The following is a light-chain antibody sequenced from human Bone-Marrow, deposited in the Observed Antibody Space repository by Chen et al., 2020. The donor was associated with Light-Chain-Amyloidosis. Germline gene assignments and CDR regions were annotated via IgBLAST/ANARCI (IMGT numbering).Light chain of an antibody. J-gene: IGLJ1*01. Sequence: QSALTQPASVSGSPVQSITISCTGTSGDVGTSNYVSLDQQHPGKAPKVMFYALSNRPSWVSNRFSGSKSGNTASLTISRLQAEDEADYYCSSFTSSSSYVFGPGTKVTVL. V-gene: IGLV2-14*01. CDR3: SSFTSSSSYV. CDR2: ALS. CDR1: SGDVGTSNY.